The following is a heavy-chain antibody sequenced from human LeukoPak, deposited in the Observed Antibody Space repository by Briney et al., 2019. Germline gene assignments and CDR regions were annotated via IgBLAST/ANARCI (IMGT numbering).Heavy chain of an antibody. J-gene: IGHJ5*02. CDR1: GGTFSSYA. D-gene: IGHD2-2*01. CDR2: IIPIFGTA. CDR3: ARESYLGYCSSTSCYGFDP. V-gene: IGHV1-69*13. Sequence: SVNVSCKASGGTFSSYAISWVRQAPGQGLEWMGGIIPIFGTANYAQKFQGRVTITADESTSTANMELSSLRSEDTAVYYCARESYLGYCSSTSCYGFDPWGQGTLVTVSS.